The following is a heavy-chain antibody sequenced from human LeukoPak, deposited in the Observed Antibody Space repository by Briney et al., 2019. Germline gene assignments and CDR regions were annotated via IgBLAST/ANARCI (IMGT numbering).Heavy chain of an antibody. V-gene: IGHV4-59*01. J-gene: IGHJ6*02. CDR1: GGSISSYY. CDR2: IYYSGST. CDR3: ARVTIAAAVTGPGVGYYYYGMDV. Sequence: SETLSLTCTVSGGSISSYYWSWIRQPPGKGLEWIGYIYYSGSTNYNPSLKSQVTISVDTSKNQFSLKLSSVTAADTAVYYCARVTIAAAVTGPGVGYYYYGMDVWGQGTTVTVSS. D-gene: IGHD6-13*01.